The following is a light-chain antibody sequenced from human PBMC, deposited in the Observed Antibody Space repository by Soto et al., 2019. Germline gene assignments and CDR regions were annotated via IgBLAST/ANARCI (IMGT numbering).Light chain of an antibody. V-gene: IGKV3-20*01. CDR1: QSVSSN. J-gene: IGKJ1*01. CDR2: GAY. CDR3: QQYGSSGT. Sequence: EIVMTQSPGTLSVSPGERATLSCGASQSVSSNLAWYQQKPGQAPRLLIYGAYTRATGIPARFSGSGSGTDFTLTISRLEPEDFAVYYCQQYGSSGTFGQGTKVDIK.